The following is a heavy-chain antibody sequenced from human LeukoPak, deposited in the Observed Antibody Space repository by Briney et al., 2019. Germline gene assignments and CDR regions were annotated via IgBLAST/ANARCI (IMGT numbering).Heavy chain of an antibody. V-gene: IGHV4-61*02. Sequence: SETLSLTCTVSGGSISSSSYYWSWIRQPAGKGLEWIGRIYTSGSTNYNPSLKSRVTMSVDTSKNQFSLKLSSVTAADTAVYYCARGRVEVSSTGENWFDPWGQGTLVTVSS. J-gene: IGHJ5*02. CDR2: IYTSGST. CDR1: GGSISSSSYY. D-gene: IGHD3-10*01. CDR3: ARGRVEVSSTGENWFDP.